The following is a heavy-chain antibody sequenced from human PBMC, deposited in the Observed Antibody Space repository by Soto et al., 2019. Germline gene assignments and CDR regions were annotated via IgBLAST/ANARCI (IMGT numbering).Heavy chain of an antibody. V-gene: IGHV3-23*01. D-gene: IGHD2-8*02. CDR3: AKGRGVSVSLTPRGVF. CDR1: GFTFNNYA. J-gene: IGHJ4*02. Sequence: EVQLLESGGGLVQPGGSLRLSCAASGFTFNNYAMNWVRQAPGKGLEWVSAISGGGDTTSYAASVKGRFPVSRDGSENTLYLQRSSLRAADTALYYCAKGRGVSVSLTPRGVFWVKGTLVTVS. CDR2: ISGGGDTT.